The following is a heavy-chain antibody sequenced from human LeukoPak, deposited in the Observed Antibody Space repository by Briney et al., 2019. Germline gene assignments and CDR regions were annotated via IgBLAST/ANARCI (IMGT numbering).Heavy chain of an antibody. Sequence: GGSLRLSCAASGFTFSSYSMNWVRQAPGKGLEWVSSISSSSSYIYYADSVKGRFTISRDNAKNSLYLQMNSLRAEDTAVYYCARGEVGSSEDDYWGQGTLVTVSS. J-gene: IGHJ4*02. CDR1: GFTFSSYS. D-gene: IGHD6-13*01. V-gene: IGHV3-21*01. CDR3: ARGEVGSSEDDY. CDR2: ISSSSSYI.